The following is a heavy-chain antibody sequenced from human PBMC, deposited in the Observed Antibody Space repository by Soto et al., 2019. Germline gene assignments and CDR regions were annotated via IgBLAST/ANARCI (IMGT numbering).Heavy chain of an antibody. CDR3: ARVGDRHGDYFDAFDI. Sequence: SETLSLTCTVSGGSISSGDYYWSWIRQPPGKGLEWIGYIYYSGSTYYNPSLKSRVTISVDTSKNQFSLKLSSVTAADTAVYYCARVGDRHGDYFDAFDIWGQGTMVTVSS. D-gene: IGHD4-17*01. CDR2: IYYSGST. J-gene: IGHJ3*02. CDR1: GGSISSGDYY. V-gene: IGHV4-30-4*01.